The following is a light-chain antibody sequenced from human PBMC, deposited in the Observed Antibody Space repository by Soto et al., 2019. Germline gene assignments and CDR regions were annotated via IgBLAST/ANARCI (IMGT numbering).Light chain of an antibody. CDR1: SSDVGGYNY. CDR3: SSYTSSSAPHV. J-gene: IGLJ1*01. CDR2: EVS. V-gene: IGLV2-14*01. Sequence: QSALTQPASVSGSPGQSITISCTGTSSDVGGYNYVSWYQQHPGKAPKLMIYEVSNRPSGVSNRFSGSKSGNTASLTISGLQAEDEADYYCSSYTSSSAPHVFGTGTKLTVL.